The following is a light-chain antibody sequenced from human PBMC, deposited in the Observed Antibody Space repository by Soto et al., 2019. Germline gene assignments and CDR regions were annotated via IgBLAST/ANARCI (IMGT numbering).Light chain of an antibody. J-gene: IGKJ1*01. CDR1: QSISSN. Sequence: EIVMTQSPATLSVSPGERATLSCRASQSISSNLAWYQQKPGQAPRLLMFRTSSRATGFPARFSGSGSGTEFTLTISSLQPEDFAVYYCQQYYNWPRTFGQGTKVDI. CDR3: QQYYNWPRT. V-gene: IGKV3-15*01. CDR2: RTS.